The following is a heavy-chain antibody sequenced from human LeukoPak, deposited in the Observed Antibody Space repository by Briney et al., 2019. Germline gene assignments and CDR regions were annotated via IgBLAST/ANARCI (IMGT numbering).Heavy chain of an antibody. J-gene: IGHJ4*02. CDR3: AKVLSVLGAADY. Sequence: PGGSLRLSCETAGFTFSSYVMHWVRRTPGKGLEWVSAISGSGGSTYYADSVKGRFTISRDNSKNTLYLQMNSLRAEDTAVYYCAKVLSVLGAADYWGQGTLVTVSS. CDR2: ISGSGGST. D-gene: IGHD3-3*01. V-gene: IGHV3-23*01. CDR1: GFTFSSYV.